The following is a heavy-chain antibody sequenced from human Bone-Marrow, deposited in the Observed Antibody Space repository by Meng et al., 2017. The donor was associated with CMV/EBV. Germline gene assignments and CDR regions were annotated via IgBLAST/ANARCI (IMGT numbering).Heavy chain of an antibody. CDR2: ISGSGGST. CDR3: AKLNGIVVVPAAIGAFDI. J-gene: IGHJ3*02. CDR1: GFTFSSYA. Sequence: GGSLRLSWAASGFTFSSYAMSWVRQAPGKGLEWVSAISGSGGSTYYADSVKGRFTISRDNSKNTLYLQMNSLRAEDTAVYYCAKLNGIVVVPAAIGAFDICGQATMVTVSS. V-gene: IGHV3-23*01. D-gene: IGHD2-2*02.